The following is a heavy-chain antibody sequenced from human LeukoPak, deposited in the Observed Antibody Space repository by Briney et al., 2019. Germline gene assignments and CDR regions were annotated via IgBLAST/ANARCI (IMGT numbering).Heavy chain of an antibody. J-gene: IGHJ4*02. CDR1: GFTFSSYG. V-gene: IGHV3-30*18. CDR2: ISYDGSNK. CDR3: AKDLYCSSTSCDIDY. Sequence: GRSLRLSCAASGFTFSSYGMHWVRQAPGKGLEWVAVISYDGSNKYYADSVKGRFTISRDNSKNTLYLQMNSLRAEDTAVYYCAKDLYCSSTSCDIDYWGQGTLVTVSS. D-gene: IGHD2-2*01.